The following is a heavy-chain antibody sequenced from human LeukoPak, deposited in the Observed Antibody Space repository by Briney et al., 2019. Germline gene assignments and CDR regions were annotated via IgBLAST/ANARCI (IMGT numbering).Heavy chain of an antibody. CDR2: ISSSSSYI. J-gene: IGHJ6*02. V-gene: IGHV3-21*01. Sequence: GGSLRLSCAASGFTFSSYSMNWVRQAPGKGLEWVSSISSSSSYIYYADSVKGRFTISRDNAKSSLYLQMNSLRAEDTAVYYCARGYSSSFRYGMDVWGQGTTVTVSS. D-gene: IGHD6-13*01. CDR1: GFTFSSYS. CDR3: ARGYSSSFRYGMDV.